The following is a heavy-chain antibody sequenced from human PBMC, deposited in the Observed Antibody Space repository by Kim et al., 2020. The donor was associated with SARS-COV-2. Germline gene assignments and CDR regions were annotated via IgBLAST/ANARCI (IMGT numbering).Heavy chain of an antibody. Sequence: GGSLRLSCAASGFTFSSYSMNWVRQAPGQGLEWVSYISSSSSTIYYADSVKGRFTISRDNARNSLYLQMNSLRDEDTAVYYCARDDNFWSYTFSWSTAFDIWGQGTMVTVSS. CDR1: GFTFSSYS. CDR2: ISSSSSTI. D-gene: IGHD6-13*01. CDR3: ARDDNFWSYTFSWSTAFDI. J-gene: IGHJ3*02. V-gene: IGHV3-48*02.